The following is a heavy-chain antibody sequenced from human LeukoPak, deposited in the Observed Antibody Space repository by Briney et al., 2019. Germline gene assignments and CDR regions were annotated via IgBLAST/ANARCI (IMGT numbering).Heavy chain of an antibody. Sequence: AGGSLRLSCAASGFTFSSSAMSWVRQAPGKGLEWVSSIRSSGGSTYYADSVKGRFTVSRDNSKNTLYLQMSSLRAEDTAVYYCARGHPRVTMVRGVIDYYGMDVWGQGTTVTVSS. CDR1: GFTFSSSA. CDR3: ARGHPRVTMVRGVIDYYGMDV. V-gene: IGHV3-23*01. CDR2: IRSSGGST. D-gene: IGHD3-10*01. J-gene: IGHJ6*02.